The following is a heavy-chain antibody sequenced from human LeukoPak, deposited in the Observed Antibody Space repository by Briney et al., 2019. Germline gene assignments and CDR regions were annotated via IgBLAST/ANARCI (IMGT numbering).Heavy chain of an antibody. J-gene: IGHJ4*02. V-gene: IGHV5-51*01. CDR2: IYPGDSDT. Sequence: GESLKISCKGSGYSFTTYWIGWVRQMPGKGLEWMGIIYPGDSDTRYSPSFQGQVTISADKSITTAYLQWSSLKASDTAMYYCARILTSGWKYFDYWGQGTLVTVSS. CDR3: ARILTSGWKYFDY. D-gene: IGHD6-19*01. CDR1: GYSFTTYW.